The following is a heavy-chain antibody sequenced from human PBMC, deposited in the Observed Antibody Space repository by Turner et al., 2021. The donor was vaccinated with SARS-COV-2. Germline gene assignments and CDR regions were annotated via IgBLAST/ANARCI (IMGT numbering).Heavy chain of an antibody. Sequence: QVQLQQWGAGLLKPSETLSLTCAVYGGSISSSSYYWGWIRQPPGKGLEWIGSIYYSGSTYYNPSLKSRVTISVDTSKNQFSLKLNSVTAADTAVYYCASPGGNSGWFFAYDIWGQGTMVTVSS. CDR2: IYYSGST. J-gene: IGHJ3*02. V-gene: IGHV4-39*01. CDR1: GGSISSSSYY. D-gene: IGHD6-19*01. CDR3: ASPGGNSGWFFAYDI.